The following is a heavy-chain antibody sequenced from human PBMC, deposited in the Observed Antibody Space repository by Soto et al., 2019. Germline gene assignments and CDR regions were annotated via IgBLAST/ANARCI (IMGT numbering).Heavy chain of an antibody. CDR2: ISSSAGTV. J-gene: IGHJ6*02. CDR3: ARASYFGSGTYYYYALDV. CDR1: GLTFSDHY. D-gene: IGHD3-10*01. V-gene: IGHV3-11*01. Sequence: QVQLVESGGGLVKPGGSLTLSCAASGLTFSDHYITLLRQAPGKGLEWISYISSSAGTVYYADSVKGRLTISRHNAKNALELQMTALRAEDTAVYYCARASYFGSGTYYYYALDVWGQGTTVTVSS.